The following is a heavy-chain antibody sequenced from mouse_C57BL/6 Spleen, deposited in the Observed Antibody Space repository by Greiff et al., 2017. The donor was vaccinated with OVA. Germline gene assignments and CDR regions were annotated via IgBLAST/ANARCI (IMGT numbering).Heavy chain of an antibody. V-gene: IGHV1-61*01. CDR1: GYTFTSYW. Sequence: VQLQQPGAELVRPGSSVKLSCKASGYTFTSYWMDWVKQRPGQGLEWIGNIYPSDSETHYNQKFKDKATLTVDKSSSTAYMQLSSLTSEDSAVYYCARPYYYGSLYYFDYWGQGTTLTVSS. CDR2: IYPSDSET. D-gene: IGHD1-1*01. CDR3: ARPYYYGSLYYFDY. J-gene: IGHJ2*01.